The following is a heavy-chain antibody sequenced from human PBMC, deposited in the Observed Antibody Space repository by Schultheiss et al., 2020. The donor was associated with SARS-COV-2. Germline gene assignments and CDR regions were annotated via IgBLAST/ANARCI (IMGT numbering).Heavy chain of an antibody. Sequence: SQTLSLTCAVSGGSISSYYWSWIQQHPGKGLEWIGYIYYSGSTNYNPPRKSRVTISVDTSKNQFSLKLRSVTAADTAVYYCVREQDGVSDYWGRGNLVTSPQ. CDR3: VREQDGVSDY. CDR1: GGSISSYY. V-gene: IGHV4-59*12. D-gene: IGHD3-10*01. J-gene: IGHJ4*02. CDR2: IYYSGST.